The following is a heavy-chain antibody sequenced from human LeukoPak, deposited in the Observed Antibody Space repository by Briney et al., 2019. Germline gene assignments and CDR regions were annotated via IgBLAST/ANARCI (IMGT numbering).Heavy chain of an antibody. CDR2: ISYDGSYK. CDR1: GFIFSNYG. CDR3: ARETTTVTTNWFDP. Sequence: GRSLRLSCAASGFIFSNYGMHWVRQAPGKGLEWVAVISYDGSYKYYSDSVKGRFTISRDNSKNTLYLQMNSLRAEDTAVYYCARETTTVTTNWFDPWGQGTLVTVSS. J-gene: IGHJ5*02. D-gene: IGHD4-17*01. V-gene: IGHV3-30*03.